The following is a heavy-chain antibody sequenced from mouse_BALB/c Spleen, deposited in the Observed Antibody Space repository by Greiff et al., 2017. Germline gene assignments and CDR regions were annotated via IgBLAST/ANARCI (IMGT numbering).Heavy chain of an antibody. J-gene: IGHJ4*01. D-gene: IGHD1-1*01. CDR3: ANYYGSSLYYYAMDD. CDR1: GYTFTSYY. Sequence: QVQLQQSGAELVKPGASVKLSCKASGYTFTSYYMYWVKQRPGQGLEWIGEINPSNGGTNFNEKFKSKATLTVDKSSSTAYMQLSSLTSEDSAVYYCANYYGSSLYYYAMDDWGQGTSVTVSS. CDR2: INPSNGGT. V-gene: IGHV1S81*02.